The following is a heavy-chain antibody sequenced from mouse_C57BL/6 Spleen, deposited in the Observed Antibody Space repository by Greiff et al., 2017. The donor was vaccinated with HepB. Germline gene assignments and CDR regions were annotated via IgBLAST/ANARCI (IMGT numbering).Heavy chain of an antibody. J-gene: IGHJ1*03. Sequence: QVQLQQPGAELVRPGSSVKLSCKASGYTFTSYWMDWVKQRPGQGLEWIGNIYPSDSETHYNQKFKDKATLTVDKSSSTAYMQLSSLTSEDSAVYYCAREGYYGSSYGYFDVWGTGTTVTVSS. V-gene: IGHV1-61*01. D-gene: IGHD1-1*01. CDR3: AREGYYGSSYGYFDV. CDR1: GYTFTSYW. CDR2: IYPSDSET.